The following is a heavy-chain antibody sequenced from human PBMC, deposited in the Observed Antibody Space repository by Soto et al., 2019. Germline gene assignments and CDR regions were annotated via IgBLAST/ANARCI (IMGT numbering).Heavy chain of an antibody. CDR2: ISGSGGST. CDR1: GFTFSNAW. J-gene: IGHJ6*02. V-gene: IGHV3-23*01. Sequence: GGSLRLSCAASGFTFSNAWINWVRQAPGKGLEWVSAISGSGGSTYYADAVKGQFTISRDNSKNTLYLQMNSLRAEDTAVYYCAKTVYGSGSYYLQNGMDGWGQGTTVTVSS. CDR3: AKTVYGSGSYYLQNGMDG. D-gene: IGHD3-10*01.